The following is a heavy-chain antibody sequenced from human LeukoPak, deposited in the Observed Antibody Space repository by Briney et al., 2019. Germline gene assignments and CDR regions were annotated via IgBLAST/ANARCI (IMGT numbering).Heavy chain of an antibody. CDR1: SGSINSGGHY. CDR3: AREKIAAAGTEGWFDP. Sequence: SETLSLTCTVSSGSINSGGHYWSWIRQPAGKGLEWIGRIYSNGNTNYSPSLKSRVTISIDTSKNQFSLRLTSVTAADTAVYYCAREKIAAAGTEGWFDPWGQGTLVTVSS. D-gene: IGHD6-13*01. J-gene: IGHJ5*02. V-gene: IGHV4-61*02. CDR2: IYSNGNT.